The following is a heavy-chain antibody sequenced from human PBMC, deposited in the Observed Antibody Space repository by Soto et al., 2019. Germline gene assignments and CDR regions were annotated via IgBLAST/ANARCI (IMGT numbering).Heavy chain of an antibody. V-gene: IGHV4-61*08. D-gene: IGHD1-26*01. J-gene: IGHJ4*02. CDR1: GASVSTDGYC. CDR3: ASIVAGVTIDY. Sequence: QVQLRESGPGLLKPSETLSLTCTVSGASVSTDGYCWTWFLQPPGKGLEWIAFISYPGDTNYNPTLKSRVTISVDTSRNQFSLKVRSVSAANTAMYFCASIVAGVTIDYWGQGTLVTVSS. CDR2: ISYPGDT.